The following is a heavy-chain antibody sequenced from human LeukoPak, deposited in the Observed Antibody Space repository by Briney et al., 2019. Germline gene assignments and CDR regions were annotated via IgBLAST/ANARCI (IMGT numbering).Heavy chain of an antibody. CDR2: IYYSGST. Sequence: SGTLSLTCTVSGGSISSSSYYWGWIRQPPGKGLEWIGSIYYSGSTYYNPSLKSRVTISVDTSKNQFSLKLSSVTAADTAVYYCASLYSSSWYWVWFDPWGQGTLVTVSS. CDR1: GGSISSSSYY. J-gene: IGHJ5*02. CDR3: ASLYSSSWYWVWFDP. D-gene: IGHD6-13*01. V-gene: IGHV4-39*01.